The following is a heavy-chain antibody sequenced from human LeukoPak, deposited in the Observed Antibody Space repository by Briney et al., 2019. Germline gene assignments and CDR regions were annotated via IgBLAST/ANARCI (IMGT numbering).Heavy chain of an antibody. CDR3: ARHRDYDFWSGYPDAFDI. D-gene: IGHD3-3*01. CDR1: GYSISSGYY. Sequence: SETLSLTCAVSGYSISSGYYGGWIRQPPGQGLEWIGSIYHSGSTYYNPSLKSRVTISVDPSKNQFSLKLSSVTAADTAVYYCARHRDYDFWSGYPDAFDIWGQGTMVTVSS. J-gene: IGHJ3*02. V-gene: IGHV4-38-2*01. CDR2: IYHSGST.